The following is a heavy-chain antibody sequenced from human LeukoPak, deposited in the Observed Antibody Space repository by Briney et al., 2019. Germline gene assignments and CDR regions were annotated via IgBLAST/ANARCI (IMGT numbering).Heavy chain of an antibody. CDR1: GFAFSSYS. CDR2: ISSSSSYI. J-gene: IGHJ4*02. Sequence: GGSLRLSCAASGFAFSSYSMNWVRQAPGKGLEWVSSISSSSSYIYYADSVKGRFTISRDNAKNSLYLQMNSLRAEDTAVYYCARFALKTPPTDWGQGTLVTVSS. V-gene: IGHV3-21*01. CDR3: ARFALKTPPTD.